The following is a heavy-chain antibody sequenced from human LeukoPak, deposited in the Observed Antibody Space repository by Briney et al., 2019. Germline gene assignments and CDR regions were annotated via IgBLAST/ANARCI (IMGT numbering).Heavy chain of an antibody. J-gene: IGHJ4*02. V-gene: IGHV4-39*01. D-gene: IGHD2-15*01. CDR1: CDSIRSSSFY. Sequence: SDTVSLLCTLGCDSIRSSSFYWGWIRQPPGKGLEWIGRIYYSESTYYNPSLKSRVTISRDTSKNPFSLRLSSVTAADTAVYFCARQYGLGLYSFDYWGQGTLVTVSS. CDR3: ARQYGLGLYSFDY. CDR2: IYYSEST.